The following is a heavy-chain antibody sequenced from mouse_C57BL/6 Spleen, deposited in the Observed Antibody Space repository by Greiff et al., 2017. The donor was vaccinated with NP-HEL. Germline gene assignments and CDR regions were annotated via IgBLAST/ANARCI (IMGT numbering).Heavy chain of an antibody. J-gene: IGHJ2*01. V-gene: IGHV1-69*01. CDR1: GYTFTSYW. Sequence: QVQLQQPGAELVMPGASVKLSCKASGYTFTSYWMHWVKQRPGQGLEWIGEIDPSDSYTNYNHKFKGKSTLTVDKSSSTAYMQLSSLTSEDSAVYYCARAFLITTVVATEFDYWGQGTTLTVSS. CDR3: ARAFLITTVVATEFDY. D-gene: IGHD1-1*01. CDR2: IDPSDSYT.